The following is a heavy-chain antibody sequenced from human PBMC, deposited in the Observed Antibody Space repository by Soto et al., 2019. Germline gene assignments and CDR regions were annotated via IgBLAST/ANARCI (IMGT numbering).Heavy chain of an antibody. Sequence: QVQLQQWGAGLLKPSETLSLTCAVYGGSFSGYYWSWIRQPPGKGLEWIGEINHSGSTNYNPSLKGRVTKSVNTSKNQFTLKMSSVTPAETAAFYCARAVYSSSLSTRYYNYAMDVWGAGTTVTVSS. D-gene: IGHD6-13*01. CDR3: ARAVYSSSLSTRYYNYAMDV. CDR1: GGSFSGYY. J-gene: IGHJ6*04. CDR2: INHSGST. V-gene: IGHV4-34*01.